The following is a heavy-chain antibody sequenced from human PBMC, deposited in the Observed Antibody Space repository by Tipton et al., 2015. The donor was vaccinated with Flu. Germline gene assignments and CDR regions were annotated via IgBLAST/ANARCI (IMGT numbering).Heavy chain of an antibody. D-gene: IGHD4-11*01. Sequence: TLSLTCTVSGGSISSYFWCWIRQPPGKGLEWIGNICQSGSTYYNPSLKSRVTISVARSKNQFSLRVTSVTAADTAVYYCARRDYSNYVSEPKSWFDSWGQGTLVTVSS. CDR1: GGSISSYF. CDR3: ARRDYSNYVSEPKSWFDS. V-gene: IGHV4-59*08. J-gene: IGHJ5*01. CDR2: ICQSGST.